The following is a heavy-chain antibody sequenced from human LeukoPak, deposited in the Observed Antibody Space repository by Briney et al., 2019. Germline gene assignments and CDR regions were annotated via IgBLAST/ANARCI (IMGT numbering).Heavy chain of an antibody. D-gene: IGHD5-12*01. CDR2: IYPGDSDT. V-gene: IGHV5-51*01. CDR3: AREYSGYDSHFDY. Sequence: GESLKISCKGSGYSFTSHWIGWVRQMPGKGLEWMGIIYPGDSDTRYSPSFQGQVTISADKSISTAYLQWRTLKASDTAMYYCAREYSGYDSHFDYWGQGTLVTVSS. CDR1: GYSFTSHW. J-gene: IGHJ4*02.